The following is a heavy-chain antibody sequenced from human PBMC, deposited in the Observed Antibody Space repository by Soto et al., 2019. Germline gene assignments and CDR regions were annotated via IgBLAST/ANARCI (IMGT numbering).Heavy chain of an antibody. D-gene: IGHD2-15*01. CDR1: GDSISSGGYS. V-gene: IGHV4-30-2*01. Sequence: QLQLQESGSGLVKPSQTLSLTCAVSGDSISSGGYSWSWIRQPPGKGLEWIGYIYHSGSTYYNPSLKSRVTISEHGSMKQFSLNLSSVTAADTAVYFCARVSVAAAFESWGQGILVTVSS. J-gene: IGHJ4*02. CDR2: IYHSGST. CDR3: ARVSVAAAFES.